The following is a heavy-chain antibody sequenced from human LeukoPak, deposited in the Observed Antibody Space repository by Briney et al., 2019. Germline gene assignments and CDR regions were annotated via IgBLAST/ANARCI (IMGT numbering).Heavy chain of an antibody. V-gene: IGHV4-34*01. J-gene: IGHJ5*02. Sequence: PSETLSLTCAVYGGSFSGYYWSWIRQPPGKGLEWIGEINHSGSTNYNPSLKSRFTISVDTSKNQFSLKLSSVSAADTAVYYCARASIAAAGPWGQGTLVTVSS. D-gene: IGHD6-13*01. CDR2: INHSGST. CDR3: ARASIAAAGP. CDR1: GGSFSGYY.